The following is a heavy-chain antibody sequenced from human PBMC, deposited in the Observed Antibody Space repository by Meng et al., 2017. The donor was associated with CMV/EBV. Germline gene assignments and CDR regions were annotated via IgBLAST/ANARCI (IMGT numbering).Heavy chain of an antibody. CDR1: GGSFSAYY. J-gene: IGHJ6*02. Sequence: GSLRLSCAVYGGSFSAYYWSWIHQPPGKGLEWIGEINHSGSTNYNPSLKSRVTISVDKSKNQFSLKLSSVTAADTAVYYCARSLYCSSTSCYLEGMDVWGQGTTVTVSS. V-gene: IGHV4-34*01. D-gene: IGHD2-2*01. CDR3: ARSLYCSSTSCYLEGMDV. CDR2: INHSGST.